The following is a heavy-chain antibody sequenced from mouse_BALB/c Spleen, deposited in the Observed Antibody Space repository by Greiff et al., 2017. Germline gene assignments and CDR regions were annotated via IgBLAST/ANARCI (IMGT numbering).Heavy chain of an antibody. J-gene: IGHJ3*01. CDR3: ARGDGGYSPAY. CDR1: GYTFTSYY. Sequence: QVQLQQSGPELVKPGASVRISCKASGYTFTSYYIHWVKQRPGQGLEWIGWIYPGNVNTKYNEKFKGKATLTADKSSSTAYMQLSSLTSEDSAVYFCARGDGGYSPAYWGQGTLVTVSA. V-gene: IGHV1S56*01. CDR2: IYPGNVNT. D-gene: IGHD2-3*01.